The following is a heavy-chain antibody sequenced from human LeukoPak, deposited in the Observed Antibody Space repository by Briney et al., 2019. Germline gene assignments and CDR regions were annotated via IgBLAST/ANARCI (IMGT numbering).Heavy chain of an antibody. Sequence: GGSLSLSCAASGFTFDDYDMHWVRQAPGKGMEWVSGISWNSGSIGYADSVKGRFTISRDNAKNSLYLQMNSLRAEDTALYYCAKAGIAVAAFDIWGQGTMVTVSS. CDR3: AKAGIAVAAFDI. J-gene: IGHJ3*02. CDR2: ISWNSGSI. D-gene: IGHD6-19*01. CDR1: GFTFDDYD. V-gene: IGHV3-9*01.